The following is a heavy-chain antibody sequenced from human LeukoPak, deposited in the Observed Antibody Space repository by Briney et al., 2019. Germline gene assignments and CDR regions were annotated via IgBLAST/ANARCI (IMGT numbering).Heavy chain of an antibody. CDR2: ISSSGSTI. CDR3: ARDERHYDSSGYYSKLFDY. CDR1: GFTFSSYE. D-gene: IGHD3-22*01. V-gene: IGHV3-48*03. J-gene: IGHJ4*02. Sequence: GGSLRLSCAASGFTFSSYEMNWVRQAPGKGLEWVSYISSSGSTIYYADSVKGRFTISRDNAKNSLYLQMNSLRAEDTAVYYCARDERHYDSSGYYSKLFDYWGQGTLVTVSS.